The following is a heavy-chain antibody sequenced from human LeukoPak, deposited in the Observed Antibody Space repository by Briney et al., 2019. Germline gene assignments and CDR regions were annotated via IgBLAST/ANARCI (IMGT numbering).Heavy chain of an antibody. CDR2: TYYRSKWYN. J-gene: IGHJ3*02. CDR1: GDSVSSNTVA. CDR3: AKTYDSSGYYYLDSFDI. D-gene: IGHD3-22*01. Sequence: SQTLSLTCAISGDSVSSNTVAWNWIRQSPSRGLEWLGRTYYRSKWYNEYAVSVKSRIAVKSDTSKNQFSLQLSSVTPEDTAVYYCAKTYDSSGYYYLDSFDIWGQGTMVTVSS. V-gene: IGHV6-1*01.